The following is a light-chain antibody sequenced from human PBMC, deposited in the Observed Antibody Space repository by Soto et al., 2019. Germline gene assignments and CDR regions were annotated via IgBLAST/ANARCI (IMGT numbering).Light chain of an antibody. Sequence: DIQMTQSPSSLSASVGDRVTITCRASQSINNYLNWYQQKPGKAPKLLIYAASTLQSGVPSRFSGSGSGTVFALIIFCFLCCFLATYYCQQSYSTPLFTFGPGTTVDI. V-gene: IGKV1-39*01. CDR3: QQSYSTPLFT. CDR1: QSINNY. CDR2: AAS. J-gene: IGKJ3*01.